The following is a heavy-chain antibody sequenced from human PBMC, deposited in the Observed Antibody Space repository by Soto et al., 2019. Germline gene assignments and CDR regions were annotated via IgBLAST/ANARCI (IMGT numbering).Heavy chain of an antibody. D-gene: IGHD1-26*01. V-gene: IGHV1-69*01. CDR2: IIPIFGTA. CDR3: ARDGGRHSGGIDY. J-gene: IGHJ4*02. CDR1: GGTFSSYS. Sequence: HVQLVQSGAEVKKPGSSVKVSCKASGGTFSSYSINWVRQAPGQGLEWMGEIIPIFGTANYAQKFQGRVTITADESTSTAYMELSSLRSEDAAVYYCARDGGRHSGGIDYWGQGTLVTVSS.